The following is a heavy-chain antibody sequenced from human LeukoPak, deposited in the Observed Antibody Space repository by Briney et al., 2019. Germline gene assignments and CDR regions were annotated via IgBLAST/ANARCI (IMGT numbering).Heavy chain of an antibody. D-gene: IGHD6-13*01. CDR3: VKSTGWYRSSRYLTD. J-gene: IGHJ4*02. CDR1: GFTFSTYA. CDR2: IGGSGGNT. V-gene: IGHV3-23*01. Sequence: PGGSLRLSCAASGFTFSTYAMTWVRQTPGRGLEWVSGIGGSGGNTNYADSVKGRFTISRDNSKNTLFLQMNSLRADDTAVYYCVKSTGWYRSSRYLTDWGRGTLVTVSS.